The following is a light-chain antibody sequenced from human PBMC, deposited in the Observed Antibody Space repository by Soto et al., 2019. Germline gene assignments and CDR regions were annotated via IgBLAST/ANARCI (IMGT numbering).Light chain of an antibody. V-gene: IGKV2-30*01. CDR2: KVS. J-gene: IGKJ2*01. CDR1: RSLMYSDGISY. Sequence: DVVMTQSPLSLPVTLGQPASISCRSSRSLMYSDGISYLSWFQQRPGQSPRRLIYKVSNRASWVPDRFIGGGKHTNFTLTISRVEDEDVGVHLCMQGTNRRHRTIGQATKLATK. CDR3: MQGTNRRHRT.